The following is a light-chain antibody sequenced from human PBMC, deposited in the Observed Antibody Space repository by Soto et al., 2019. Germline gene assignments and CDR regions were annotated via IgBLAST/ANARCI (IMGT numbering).Light chain of an antibody. V-gene: IGLV1-51*01. Sequence: QSVLTQPPSVSAAPGQKVTISCSGSSSNIGDNYVSWYQQFPGTAPKLLIYDNDKRPSGIPDRFSGSKSGTSATLDITGLQTGDEADYYCGTWDSSLSPWVFGGGTKLTVL. CDR3: GTWDSSLSPWV. CDR1: SSNIGDNY. J-gene: IGLJ3*02. CDR2: DND.